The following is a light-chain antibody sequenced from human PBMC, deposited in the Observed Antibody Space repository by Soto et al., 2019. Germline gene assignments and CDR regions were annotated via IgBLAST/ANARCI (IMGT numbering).Light chain of an antibody. V-gene: IGKV3-20*01. CDR1: QTVTSSY. Sequence: ETVLTQSPGTLSLSPGERVTLSCRASQTVTSSYLGWYQQKPGQAPRLLIYGASSRATGVPDRFSGSGSGTDFTLTISRLEPEDSAVYYCQQYGGSPFTFGPGTKVDI. J-gene: IGKJ3*01. CDR2: GAS. CDR3: QQYGGSPFT.